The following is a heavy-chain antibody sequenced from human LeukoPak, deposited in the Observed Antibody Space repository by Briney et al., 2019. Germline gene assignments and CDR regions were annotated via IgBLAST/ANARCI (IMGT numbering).Heavy chain of an antibody. J-gene: IGHJ4*02. CDR3: ARGRSTGYPSYFEY. Sequence: ASVKVSCKASGYTFTSYDINWVRQATGQGLEWMGWMNPNSGSTGYAQKFQGRVTITMNTSISTAYMELSGLRSEDTAVYYCARGRSTGYPSYFEYWGQGTLVTVSS. D-gene: IGHD5-12*01. CDR2: MNPNSGST. V-gene: IGHV1-8*03. CDR1: GYTFTSYD.